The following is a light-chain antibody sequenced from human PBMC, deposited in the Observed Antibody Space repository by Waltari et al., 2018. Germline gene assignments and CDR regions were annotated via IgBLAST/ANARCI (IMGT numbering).Light chain of an antibody. CDR3: LQTYTTPWT. J-gene: IGKJ1*01. Sequence: DIQMTQSPSSLSASVGDRVTITCRASHSISRYLNWYRQRPGEAPNLLIYAASDLQSGAPSRFRGSGSGTDFTLTISSLQPEDFVTYYCLQTYTTPWTFGQGTKVEIK. V-gene: IGKV1-39*01. CDR2: AAS. CDR1: HSISRY.